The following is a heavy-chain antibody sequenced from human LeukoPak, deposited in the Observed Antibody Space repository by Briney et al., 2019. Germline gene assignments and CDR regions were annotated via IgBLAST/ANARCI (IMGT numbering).Heavy chain of an antibody. Sequence: ASVKVSCKVSGYTFTDYYMHWVQQAPGKGLEWMGLVDPEDGETIYAEKFQGRDTITADASTDTAYMELSSLRSEDTAVYYCATAYSSSSDFDYWGQGTLVTVSS. D-gene: IGHD6-6*01. J-gene: IGHJ4*02. CDR3: ATAYSSSSDFDY. V-gene: IGHV1-69-2*01. CDR2: VDPEDGET. CDR1: GYTFTDYY.